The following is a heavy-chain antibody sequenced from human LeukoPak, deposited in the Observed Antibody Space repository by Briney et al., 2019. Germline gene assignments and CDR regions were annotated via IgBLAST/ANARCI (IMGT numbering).Heavy chain of an antibody. V-gene: IGHV3-23*01. CDR2: ISGSGIST. Sequence: GGSLRLSCAASGFTFSNYGMSWVPQAPGKGLEWVSAISGSGISTYYADSVKGRLTISRDNSKNTLYLQMNSLRVEDTALYYCAKNLLFSGHFDDWGQGTLVTVFS. D-gene: IGHD2-15*01. J-gene: IGHJ4*02. CDR3: AKNLLFSGHFDD. CDR1: GFTFSNYG.